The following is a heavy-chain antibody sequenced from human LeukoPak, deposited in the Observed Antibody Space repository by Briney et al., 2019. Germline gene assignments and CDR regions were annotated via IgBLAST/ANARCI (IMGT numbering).Heavy chain of an antibody. J-gene: IGHJ6*03. CDR2: IRYDGSNK. D-gene: IGHD3-10*01. V-gene: IGHV3-30*02. CDR3: AKNALYYYGSGSYYYYYYMDV. Sequence: GGSLRLSCAASGFTFSSYWMSWVRQAPGKGLEWVAFIRYDGSNKYYADSVKGRFTISRDNSKNTLYLQMNSMRAEDTAVYYCAKNALYYYGSGSYYYYYYMDVWGKGTTVTISS. CDR1: GFTFSSYW.